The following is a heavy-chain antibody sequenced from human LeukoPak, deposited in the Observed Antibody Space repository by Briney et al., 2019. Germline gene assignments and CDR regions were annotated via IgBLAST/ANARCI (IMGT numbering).Heavy chain of an antibody. CDR3: AKEPITGVHFDY. CDR1: GFTFSSYA. D-gene: IGHD7-27*01. Sequence: PGGSLRLSCAASGFTFSSYAMSWVRQAPGKGLEWVSGLTGSGASAYYADSVKGRFTISRDNSKNTPYLQLNSLRAEDTAVYYCAKEPITGVHFDYWGQGTLVTVSS. V-gene: IGHV3-23*01. CDR2: LTGSGASA. J-gene: IGHJ4*02.